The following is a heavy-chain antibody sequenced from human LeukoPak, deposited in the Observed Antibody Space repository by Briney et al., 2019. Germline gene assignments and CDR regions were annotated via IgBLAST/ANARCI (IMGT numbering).Heavy chain of an antibody. CDR3: ARAIVAVTTPNGAFDI. Sequence: ASVKVSCKASGGTFSGSAISWVRQAPGQGLEWMGGVIPIFGTANYAQKFQGRVTITADESTSTAYMELNSLRSEGSAVYYRARAIVAVTTPNGAFDIWGQGTMVTVSS. J-gene: IGHJ3*02. V-gene: IGHV1-69*13. CDR2: VIPIFGTA. CDR1: GGTFSGSA. D-gene: IGHD4-11*01.